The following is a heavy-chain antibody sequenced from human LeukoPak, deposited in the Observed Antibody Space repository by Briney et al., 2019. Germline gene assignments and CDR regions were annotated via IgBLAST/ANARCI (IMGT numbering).Heavy chain of an antibody. CDR1: GFTFSSYN. D-gene: IGHD3-16*02. CDR2: ISSSRSSSSNI. Sequence: PGGSLRLSCAASGFTFSSYNMNWVRQAPGKGLEWVSYISSSRSSSSNIYYADSVKGRFTISRDNAKNSLYLQMNSLRAEDTAVYYCARDQEFMLTFGGVIVIPFDYWGQGSLVTVSS. J-gene: IGHJ4*02. CDR3: ARDQEFMLTFGGVIVIPFDY. V-gene: IGHV3-48*01.